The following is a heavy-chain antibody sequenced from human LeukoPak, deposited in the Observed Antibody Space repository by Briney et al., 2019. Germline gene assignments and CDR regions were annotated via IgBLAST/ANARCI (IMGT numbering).Heavy chain of an antibody. CDR2: ISYDGSNK. CDR1: GFTFSAYG. Sequence: GRSLRLSCAASGFTFSAYGIHWVRQAPGKGLEWVAVISYDGSNKYYVDFVKGRFTISRDNSKNTLYLQMNSLRAEDTAVYYCTRGLRYYYGSGSYSTSNFDYWGQGTLVTVSS. V-gene: IGHV3-30*03. D-gene: IGHD3-10*01. J-gene: IGHJ4*02. CDR3: TRGLRYYYGSGSYSTSNFDY.